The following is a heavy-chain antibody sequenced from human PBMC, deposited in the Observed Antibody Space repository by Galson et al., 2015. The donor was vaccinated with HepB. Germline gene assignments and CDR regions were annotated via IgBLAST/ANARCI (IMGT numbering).Heavy chain of an antibody. V-gene: IGHV4-39*01. D-gene: IGHD5-18*01. CDR2: IYYSGST. CDR1: GGSISSNSYY. J-gene: IGHJ4*02. Sequence: SETLSLTCSVSGGSISSNSYYWGWIRQPPGKGLEWIGNIYYSGSTYYNPSLKSRVSISVDTSKNRFSLKLSSVTAADTAVFYCVRGYSHGYYFDYWGQGTLVTVSS. CDR3: VRGYSHGYYFDY.